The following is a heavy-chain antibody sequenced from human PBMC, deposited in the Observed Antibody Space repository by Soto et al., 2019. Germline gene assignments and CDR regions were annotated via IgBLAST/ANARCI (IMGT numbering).Heavy chain of an antibody. CDR1: RGSFSGYY. CDR2: INHRGST. V-gene: IGHV4-34*01. D-gene: IGHD6-13*01. CDR3: ARGQAAAGRPHPYYFYD. Sequence: SETLSLTCAVYRGSFSGYYWSWIRQPPGKGLEWIGEINHRGSTHYNPSLKSRLTISVDTSKNQFSLKLRSVTAADTALYYCARGQAAAGRPHPYYFYDWGQGTRVTVSS. J-gene: IGHJ4*02.